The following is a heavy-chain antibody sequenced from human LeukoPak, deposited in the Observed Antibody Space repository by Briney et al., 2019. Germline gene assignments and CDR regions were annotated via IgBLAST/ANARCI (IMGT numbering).Heavy chain of an antibody. CDR3: ASRYCSGGSCYLVHYYYGMDV. CDR2: IYSGGST. Sequence: GGSLRLSCAASGFTVSSNYMSWVRQAPGKGLEWVSVIYSGGSTYYSDSVKGRFTISRDNSKNTLYLQMNSLRAEDTAVYYCASRYCSGGSCYLVHYYYGMDVWGQGTTVTVSS. D-gene: IGHD2-15*01. CDR1: GFTVSSNY. V-gene: IGHV3-53*01. J-gene: IGHJ6*02.